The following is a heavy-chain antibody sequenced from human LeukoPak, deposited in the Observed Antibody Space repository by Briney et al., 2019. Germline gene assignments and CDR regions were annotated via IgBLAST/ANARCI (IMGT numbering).Heavy chain of an antibody. CDR3: ARELYYYDPRPPAGDYYYGMDV. D-gene: IGHD3-22*01. Sequence: GASVKVSCKASGYTFTSYYMHWVRQAPGQGLEWMGIINPSGGSTSYAQKFQGRVTMTRDTSTSTVYMELSSLRSEDTAVYYCARELYYYDPRPPAGDYYYGMDVWGQGTTVTVSS. J-gene: IGHJ6*02. CDR1: GYTFTSYY. CDR2: INPSGGST. V-gene: IGHV1-46*01.